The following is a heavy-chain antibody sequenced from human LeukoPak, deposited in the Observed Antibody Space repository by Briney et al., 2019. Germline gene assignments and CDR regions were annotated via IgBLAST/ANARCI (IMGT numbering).Heavy chain of an antibody. V-gene: IGHV1-2*02. J-gene: IGHJ4*02. CDR2: INPNSGGT. CDR1: GYTFTGYY. D-gene: IGHD2-21*01. CDR3: ARDGGAPICGGDCYADY. Sequence: ASVKVSCKASGYTFTGYYMHWVRQAPGQGLEWMGWINPNSGGTNYAQKFQGRVTMTRDTSISTAYMELSRLRSDDTAVYYCARDGGAPICGGDCYADYWGRGTLVTVSS.